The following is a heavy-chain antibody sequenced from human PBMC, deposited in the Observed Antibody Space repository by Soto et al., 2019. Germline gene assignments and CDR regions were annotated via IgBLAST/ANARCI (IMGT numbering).Heavy chain of an antibody. CDR1: GGSISSYY. Sequence: SATLSLTCTVSGGSISSYYWSWIRQPPGKGLEWIGYIYYSGSTNYNPSLKSRVTISVDTSKNQFSLKLSSVTAADTAVYYCARRGYGDAFDIWGQGTMVT. V-gene: IGHV4-59*08. CDR2: IYYSGST. J-gene: IGHJ3*02. D-gene: IGHD5-12*01. CDR3: ARRGYGDAFDI.